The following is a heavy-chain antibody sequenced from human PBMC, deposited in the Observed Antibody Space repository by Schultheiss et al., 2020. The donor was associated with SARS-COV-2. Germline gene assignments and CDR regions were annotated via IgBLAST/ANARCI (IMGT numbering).Heavy chain of an antibody. CDR3: AISEGYTVTMGFDY. CDR2: ISGSGGST. Sequence: GGSLRLSCSVSGGSISSGGYYWSWVRQAPGKGLEWVSAISGSGGSTYYADSVKGRFTISRDNSKNTLYLQMNSLRAEDTAVYYCAISEGYTVTMGFDYWGQGTLVTVSS. CDR1: GGSISSGGYY. D-gene: IGHD4-17*01. J-gene: IGHJ4*02. V-gene: IGHV3-23*01.